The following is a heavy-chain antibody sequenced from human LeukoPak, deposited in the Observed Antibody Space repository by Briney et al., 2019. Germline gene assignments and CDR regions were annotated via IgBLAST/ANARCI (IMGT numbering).Heavy chain of an antibody. CDR1: GYSISSGYY. Sequence: PSETLSLTCTVSGYSISSGYYWGWIRQPPGKGLEWIGSIYHSGITYYNPSLKSRVTISADTPKNQFSLKLSSVTAADTAMYYCARDLHEPGPWGPGTMVTVSS. J-gene: IGHJ3*01. CDR2: IYHSGIT. V-gene: IGHV4-38-2*02. CDR3: ARDLHEPGP.